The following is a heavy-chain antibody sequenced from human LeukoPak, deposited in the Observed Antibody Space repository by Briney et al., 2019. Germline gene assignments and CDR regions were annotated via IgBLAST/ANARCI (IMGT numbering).Heavy chain of an antibody. Sequence: SETLSLTCTVSGGSISNYYWSWIRQPPGKGLEWIGYMYYSGSTNYKPSLKRRVTISVDTSKNQFSLKLSSVTAPHTAVYYCARHAYYYDRSGSYEAFDIWGQGTMVTVSS. CDR3: ARHAYYYDRSGSYEAFDI. CDR2: MYYSGST. D-gene: IGHD3-22*01. J-gene: IGHJ3*02. V-gene: IGHV4-59*08. CDR1: GGSISNYY.